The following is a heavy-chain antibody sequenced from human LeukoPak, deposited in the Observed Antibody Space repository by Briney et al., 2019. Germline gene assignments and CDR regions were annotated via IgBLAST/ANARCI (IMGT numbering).Heavy chain of an antibody. CDR2: IYTSGST. D-gene: IGHD1-7*01. J-gene: IGHJ6*02. V-gene: IGHV4-61*02. Sequence: SGTLSLTCTVSGGSISSGSYYWSWIQQPAGKGLEWIGRIYTSGSTNYNPSLKSRVTISVDTSKNQFSLKLSSVTAADTAVYYCAREVTGTTYFDYYYGMDVWGQGTTVTVSS. CDR3: AREVTGTTYFDYYYGMDV. CDR1: GGSISSGSYY.